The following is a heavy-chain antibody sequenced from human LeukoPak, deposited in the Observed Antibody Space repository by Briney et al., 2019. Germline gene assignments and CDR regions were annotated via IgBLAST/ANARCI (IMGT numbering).Heavy chain of an antibody. V-gene: IGHV3-23*01. CDR1: GFTFSNYA. CDR2: ISGSGDTT. CDR3: AKSDCGGRDCYLIDY. Sequence: GGSLRLSCAVSGFTFSNYAMNWARQAPGKGLEWVSTISGSGDTTYYADSVKGRFTISRDNSKNTLYLQLNSLRAEDTAVYSCAKSDCGGRDCYLIDYWGQGTLVTVSS. D-gene: IGHD2-21*02. J-gene: IGHJ4*02.